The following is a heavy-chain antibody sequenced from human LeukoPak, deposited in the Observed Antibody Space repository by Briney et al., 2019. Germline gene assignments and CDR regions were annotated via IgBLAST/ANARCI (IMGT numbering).Heavy chain of an antibody. D-gene: IGHD3-22*01. J-gene: IGHJ4*02. CDR3: ARAEDYYDSSGYYIREFDY. CDR1: GGTFSSYA. Sequence: SVKVSCKASGGTFSSYAISWVRQAPGQGLEWMGGIIPIFGTANYAQKFQGRVTITADKSTSTAYMELSSLRSEDTAVYYCARAEDYYDSSGYYIREFDYWGQGTLVTVSS. CDR2: IIPIFGTA. V-gene: IGHV1-69*06.